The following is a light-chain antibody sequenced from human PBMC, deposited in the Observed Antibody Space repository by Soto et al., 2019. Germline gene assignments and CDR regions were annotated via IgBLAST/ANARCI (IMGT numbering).Light chain of an antibody. CDR2: DNT. J-gene: IGLJ3*02. Sequence: QSVLTQPPSMSGAPGQRLTMSCTGSSSNLGAGYDVHWYQRLPGAAPKLLIYDNTHRPSGVPNRFSGSKSGTSASLAITGLQAEDEADYYCQSYDSGLSGHWVFGGGTKLTVL. V-gene: IGLV1-40*01. CDR1: SSNLGAGYD. CDR3: QSYDSGLSGHWV.